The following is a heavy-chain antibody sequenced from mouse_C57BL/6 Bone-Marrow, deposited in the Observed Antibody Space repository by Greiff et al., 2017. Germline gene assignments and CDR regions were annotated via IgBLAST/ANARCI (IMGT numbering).Heavy chain of an antibody. V-gene: IGHV6-3*01. J-gene: IGHJ2*01. CDR3: TVRYPGY. CDR1: GFTFSNYW. CDR2: IRLKSDNYAT. D-gene: IGHD1-1*01. Sequence: EVKLEESGGGLVQPGGSMKLSCVASGFTFSNYWMNWVRQSPEKGLEWVAQIRLKSDNYATHYAESVKGRFTISRDYSKSSVYLQMNNLRAEDTGIYYCTVRYPGYWGQGTTLTVSS.